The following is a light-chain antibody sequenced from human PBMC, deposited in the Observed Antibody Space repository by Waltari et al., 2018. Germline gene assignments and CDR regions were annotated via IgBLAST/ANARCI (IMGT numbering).Light chain of an antibody. J-gene: IGLJ2*01. Sequence: QSALTQPPSASGSPGQSVTISCTGTSSDVGAYDYVSWYQQHPGKAPKFIIYDVNKRPSGVPARFSGSKSGNTASLTVSGLQAEDEADYYCSSYGGSNNFAVFGGGTKLTVL. CDR1: SSDVGAYDY. CDR3: SSYGGSNNFAV. V-gene: IGLV2-8*01. CDR2: DVN.